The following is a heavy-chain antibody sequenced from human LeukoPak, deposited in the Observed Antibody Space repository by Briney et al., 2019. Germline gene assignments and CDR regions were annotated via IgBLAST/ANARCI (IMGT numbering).Heavy chain of an antibody. CDR3: ARDRPLHRGVYDY. V-gene: IGHV3-30*19. CDR1: GFTFSSYG. D-gene: IGHD3-10*01. Sequence: GGSLRLSCAASGFTFSSYGMHWVRQAPGKGLEWVAVISYDGNNKYYADSMKGRFTISRDNSKNTLYLQMNSLRAEDTAVYYCARDRPLHRGVYDYWGQGTLVTVSS. CDR2: ISYDGNNK. J-gene: IGHJ4*02.